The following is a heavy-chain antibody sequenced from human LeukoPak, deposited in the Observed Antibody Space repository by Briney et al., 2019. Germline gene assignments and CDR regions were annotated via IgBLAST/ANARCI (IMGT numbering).Heavy chain of an antibody. V-gene: IGHV5-51*01. CDR1: GYSFTSYW. Sequence: GESLKISCKGSGYSFTSYWIGWVRQMPGKGLEWMGIIYPGDSDTRYSPSFQGQVTISADKSISTAYLQRSSLKASDTAMYYCARSPWELHTGGDYWGPGTLVTVSS. CDR3: ARSPWELHTGGDY. CDR2: IYPGDSDT. J-gene: IGHJ4*02. D-gene: IGHD1-26*01.